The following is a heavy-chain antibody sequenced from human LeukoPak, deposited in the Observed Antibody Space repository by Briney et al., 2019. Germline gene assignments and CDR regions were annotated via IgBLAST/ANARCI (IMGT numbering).Heavy chain of an antibody. D-gene: IGHD4-11*01. CDR1: GFTFSSYA. Sequence: PGGSLRLSCAASGFTFSSYAMHWVRQAPGKGLEWVAVIPYDGSNKYYADSVKGRFTISRDNSKNTLYLQMNSLRAEDTAVYYCARDRFDNYVPEYWGQGTLVTVSS. CDR2: IPYDGSNK. V-gene: IGHV3-30*04. CDR3: ARDRFDNYVPEY. J-gene: IGHJ4*02.